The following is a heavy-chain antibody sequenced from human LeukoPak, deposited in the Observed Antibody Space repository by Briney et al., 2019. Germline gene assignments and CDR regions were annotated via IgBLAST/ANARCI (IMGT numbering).Heavy chain of an antibody. CDR2: IYTSGST. CDR1: GGSLSGYY. V-gene: IGHV4-4*09. J-gene: IGHJ3*02. D-gene: IGHD6-13*01. CDR3: ATYSSSWYGAFDI. Sequence: SETLSLTCAVYGGSLSGYYWSWIRQPPGKGLEWIGYIYTSGSTNYNPSLKSRVTISVDTSKNQFSLKLSSVTAADTAVYYCATYSSSWYGAFDIWGQGTMVTVSS.